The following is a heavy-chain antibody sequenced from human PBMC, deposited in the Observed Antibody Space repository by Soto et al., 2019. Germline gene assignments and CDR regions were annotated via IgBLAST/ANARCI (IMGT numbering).Heavy chain of an antibody. CDR2: IIPIFGTA. D-gene: IGHD3-22*01. CDR3: AREINDSSGYYYVYY. Sequence: SVKVSCKASGGTFSSYAISWVRQAPGQGLEWMGGIIPIFGTANYAQKFQGRVTITADKSTSTAYMELSSLRSEDTAVYYCAREINDSSGYYYVYYWGQGTLVTVS. CDR1: GGTFSSYA. J-gene: IGHJ4*02. V-gene: IGHV1-69*06.